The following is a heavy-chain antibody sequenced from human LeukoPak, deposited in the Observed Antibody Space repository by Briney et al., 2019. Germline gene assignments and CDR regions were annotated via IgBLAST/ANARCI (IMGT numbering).Heavy chain of an antibody. CDR3: AGGFNARMDY. CDR1: GGTFSSYA. Sequence: GASVKVSCKASGGTFSSYAISWVRQAPGQGLEWMGRIIPILGIANYAQKFQGRVTVTADKSTSTAYMELSSLRSDDTAVYYCAGGFNARMDYWGQGTRVTVSS. CDR2: IIPILGIA. J-gene: IGHJ4*02. V-gene: IGHV1-69*04. D-gene: IGHD2-2*01.